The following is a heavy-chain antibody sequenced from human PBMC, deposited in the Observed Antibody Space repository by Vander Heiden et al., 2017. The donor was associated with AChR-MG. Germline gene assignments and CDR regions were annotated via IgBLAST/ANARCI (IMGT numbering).Heavy chain of an antibody. Sequence: QVQLVESGGGVVQPGRSLRLSCAASAFTFGSYGMHWVSQAPGKGLEWVAVTWYDGTNKYYADSVKGRFTISRDNSKNTLYLQMNSLRAEDTAVYYCARDRTSSGHNYFDYWGQGTLVTVSS. CDR3: ARDRTSSGHNYFDY. CDR2: TWYDGTNK. CDR1: AFTFGSYG. J-gene: IGHJ4*02. D-gene: IGHD3-22*01. V-gene: IGHV3-33*01.